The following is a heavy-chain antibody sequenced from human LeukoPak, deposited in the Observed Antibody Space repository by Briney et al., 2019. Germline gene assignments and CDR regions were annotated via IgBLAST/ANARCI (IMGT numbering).Heavy chain of an antibody. CDR2: ISFSGSTI. CDR3: ARSHQQLGTNYYYYGMDV. D-gene: IGHD2-2*01. V-gene: IGHV3-11*01. Sequence: NPGGSLRLSCVVSGFTFTDYYMSWIRQAPGKGLEWISYISFSGSTIYYADSVKGRYTISRDNAKDSLYLQMNSLRAEDTAVYYCARSHQQLGTNYYYYGMDVWGQGTTVTVSS. J-gene: IGHJ6*02. CDR1: GFTFTDYY.